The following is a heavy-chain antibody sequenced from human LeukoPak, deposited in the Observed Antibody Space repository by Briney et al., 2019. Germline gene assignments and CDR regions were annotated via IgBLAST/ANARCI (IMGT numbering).Heavy chain of an antibody. V-gene: IGHV3-53*01. Sequence: GGSLRLSCAASGFIFSSYGMHWVRQAPGKGLEWVSVIYSGGSTYYADSVKGRFTISRDNSKNTLYLQMNSLRAEDTAVYYCARLGRLLYYYYGMDVWGQGTTVTVSS. CDR1: GFIFSSYG. CDR2: IYSGGST. D-gene: IGHD2-15*01. J-gene: IGHJ6*02. CDR3: ARLGRLLYYYYGMDV.